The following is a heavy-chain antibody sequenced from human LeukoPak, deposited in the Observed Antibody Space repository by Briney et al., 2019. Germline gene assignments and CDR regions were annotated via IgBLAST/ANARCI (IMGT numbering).Heavy chain of an antibody. V-gene: IGHV4-38-2*01. J-gene: IGHJ4*02. CDR3: ARRKGGSDYIEF. D-gene: IGHD6-19*01. CDR1: IYSISISSGFY. CDR2: ISHIGTT. Sequence: SGTLPLTCAVSIYSISISSGFYWDWIRQPPGKGLEWIGTISHIGTTYYNPSLKSRVTISVDTSENQFSLRLRSVTAADTAMYYCARRKGGSDYIEFWGQGTLVTVSS.